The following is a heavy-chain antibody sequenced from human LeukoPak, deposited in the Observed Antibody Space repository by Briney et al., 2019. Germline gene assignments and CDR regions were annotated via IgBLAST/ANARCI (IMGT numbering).Heavy chain of an antibody. CDR3: ATELGRHGQLWFSFDY. CDR1: GYTLTELS. J-gene: IGHJ4*02. CDR2: FDPEDGET. V-gene: IGHV1-24*01. Sequence: ASVKVSCKVSGYTLTELSMHWVRQAPGKGLEWMGGFDPEDGETIYAQKFQGRVTMTEDTSTDTAYMELSSLRSEDTAVYYCATELGRHGQLWFSFDYWGQGTLVTVSS. D-gene: IGHD5-18*01.